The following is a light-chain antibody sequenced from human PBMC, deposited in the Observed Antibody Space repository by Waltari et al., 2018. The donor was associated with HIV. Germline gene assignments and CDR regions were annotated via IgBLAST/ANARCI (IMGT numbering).Light chain of an antibody. CDR1: SSNIGSNT. Sequence: QSVLTQPPSASGTPGQRVTISCSGSSSNIGSNTVNWYQQLPGTAPKLLISSNKQRPSGVPGRFSGSKSGTSASLAISVLQSEDEADYYCAAWDDSLNGPNWVFGGGTKLTVL. CDR3: AAWDDSLNGPNWV. CDR2: SNK. J-gene: IGLJ3*02. V-gene: IGLV1-44*01.